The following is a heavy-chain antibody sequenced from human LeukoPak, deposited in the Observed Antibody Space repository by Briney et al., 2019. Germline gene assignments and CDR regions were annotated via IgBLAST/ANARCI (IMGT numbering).Heavy chain of an antibody. D-gene: IGHD2-2*01. CDR1: GGSISSSSYY. CDR2: IYYSGST. CDR3: ARDSGKYCSSTSRPWDY. J-gene: IGHJ4*02. V-gene: IGHV4-39*07. Sequence: SETLSLTCTVSGGSISSSSYYWGWIRQPPGKGLEWIGSIYYSGSTYYNPSLKSRVTISVDTSKNQFSLKLSSVTAADTAVYYCARDSGKYCSSTSRPWDYWGQGTLVTVSS.